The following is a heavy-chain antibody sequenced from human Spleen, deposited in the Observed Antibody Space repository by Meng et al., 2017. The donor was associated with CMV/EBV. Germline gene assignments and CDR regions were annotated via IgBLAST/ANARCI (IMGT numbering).Heavy chain of an antibody. CDR2: IYPGDSDT. CDR1: GYSFTSYW. J-gene: IGHJ5*02. D-gene: IGHD2-2*01. Sequence: GGSLRLSCKGSGYSFTSYWIGWVRQMPGKGLEWMGIIYPGDSDTRYSPSFQGQVTISADKSISTAYLQWSSLKASDTAMYYCARSQLPRYWFDPWGQGTLVTVSS. V-gene: IGHV5-51*01. CDR3: ARSQLPRYWFDP.